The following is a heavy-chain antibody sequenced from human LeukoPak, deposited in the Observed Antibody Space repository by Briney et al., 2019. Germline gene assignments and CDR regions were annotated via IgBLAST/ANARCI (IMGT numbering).Heavy chain of an antibody. CDR2: IRSKANSYAT. J-gene: IGHJ6*03. CDR1: GFTFSGSA. V-gene: IGHV3-73*01. CDR3: TSASASTVTTPPHYYYYYYMDV. D-gene: IGHD4-17*01. Sequence: GGSLRLSCAASGFTFSGSAMHWVRQASGKGLEWVGRIRSKANSYATAYAASVKGRFTISRDDSKNTAYLQMNSLETEDTAVYYCTSASASTVTTPPHYYYYYYMDVWGKGTTVTVSS.